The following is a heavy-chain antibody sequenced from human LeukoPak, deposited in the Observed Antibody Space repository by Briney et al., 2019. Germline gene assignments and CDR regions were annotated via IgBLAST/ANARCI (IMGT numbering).Heavy chain of an antibody. CDR1: GGSFSGYY. D-gene: IGHD3-22*01. J-gene: IGHJ3*02. Sequence: PSETLSLTCAVYGGSFSGYYWSWIREPPEKGLEWIGEINHSGSTNYNPSLKSRVTISVDTSKNQFSLKLSSVTAADTAVYYCARGSDSSGPYAEYAFDIWGQGTMVTVSS. V-gene: IGHV4-34*01. CDR3: ARGSDSSGPYAEYAFDI. CDR2: INHSGST.